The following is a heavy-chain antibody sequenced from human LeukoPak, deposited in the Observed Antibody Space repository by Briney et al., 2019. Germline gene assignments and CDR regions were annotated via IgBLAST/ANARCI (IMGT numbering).Heavy chain of an antibody. J-gene: IGHJ4*02. CDR2: INPKSGGP. CDR3: ARDFASTPNWVLDY. CDR1: GYTFTDYY. D-gene: IGHD7-27*01. V-gene: IGHV1-2*06. Sequence: GASVKVSCKASGYTFTDYYIHRVRQAPGQGLEWMGRINPKSGGPDYAQDFQGRVTMTRDTSINTADVELGSLTSDDTAVYYCARDFASTPNWVLDYWGQGTPVTVS.